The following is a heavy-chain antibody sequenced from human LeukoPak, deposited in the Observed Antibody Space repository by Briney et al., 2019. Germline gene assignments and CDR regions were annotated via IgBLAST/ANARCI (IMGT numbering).Heavy chain of an antibody. D-gene: IGHD2-21*01. CDR3: ASDQHTS. Sequence: GGSLRLSCAASGFTFSSYAMHWVRQAPGKGLEWVAVISHDGSNKYYADSVKGRFTVSRDNSKNTLYLQMNSLRAEDTAVYYCASDQHTSWGQGTLVTASS. CDR1: GFTFSSYA. J-gene: IGHJ5*02. CDR2: ISHDGSNK. V-gene: IGHV3-30*04.